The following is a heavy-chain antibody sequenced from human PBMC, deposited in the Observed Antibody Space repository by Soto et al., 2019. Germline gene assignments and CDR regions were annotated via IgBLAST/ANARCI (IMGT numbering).Heavy chain of an antibody. Sequence: PSETLSLTCSVSGGSISGSYWSWIRQSPGKGLEWLGYVYYTGSTNYSPSLRSRVSISVDTSKNEFSLRLSSVTAADTAVYYCARVGPWVPYYYDSSPYTFENWFDPWGQGTLVTVSS. CDR2: VYYTGST. CDR1: GGSISGSY. CDR3: ARVGPWVPYYYDSSPYTFENWFDP. V-gene: IGHV4-59*12. D-gene: IGHD3-22*01. J-gene: IGHJ5*02.